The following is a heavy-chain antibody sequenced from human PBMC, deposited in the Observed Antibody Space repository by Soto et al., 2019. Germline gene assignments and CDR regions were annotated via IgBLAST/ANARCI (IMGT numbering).Heavy chain of an antibody. CDR2: ISHLEPP. CDR3: ARGGGDGPFDF. Sequence: PSETLSLTASVPGVTWGYGVYSWGWIRRPPGKARDWLGYISHLEPPSYNPSSKRGLSLSMDRTRNQFSLRSTSMPAADKAVFYCARGGGDGPFDFWGQGIQVTVSS. CDR1: GVTWGYGVYS. J-gene: IGHJ4*02. D-gene: IGHD2-21*02. V-gene: IGHV4-30-2*01.